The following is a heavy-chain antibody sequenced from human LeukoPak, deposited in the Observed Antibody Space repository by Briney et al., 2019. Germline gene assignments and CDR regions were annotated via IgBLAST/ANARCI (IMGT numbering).Heavy chain of an antibody. CDR3: ARGVVAATPDAFDI. Sequence: SETLSLTCTVSGGSISSSSYYWGWIRQPPGKGLEWIGSIYYSGSTYYNPSLKSRVTISVDRSKNQFSLKLSSVTAADTAVYYCARGVVAATPDAFDIWGQGTMVTVSS. D-gene: IGHD2-15*01. CDR1: GGSISSSSYY. J-gene: IGHJ3*02. CDR2: IYYSGST. V-gene: IGHV4-39*07.